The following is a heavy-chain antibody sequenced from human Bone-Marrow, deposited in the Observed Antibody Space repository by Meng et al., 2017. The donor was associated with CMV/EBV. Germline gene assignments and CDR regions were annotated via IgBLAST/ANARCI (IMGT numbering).Heavy chain of an antibody. V-gene: IGHV1-2*02. Sequence: SVKVSCKTSGYAFNGYYIHWVRQAPGQVLEWMGWITPNTGGTNYAQKFQGRVTMTRDTSISTAYLELSRLRSDDTAVYYCARGDNVDYWGQGTLVTVSS. J-gene: IGHJ4*02. CDR3: ARGDNVDY. CDR1: GYAFNGYY. D-gene: IGHD3-16*01. CDR2: ITPNTGGT.